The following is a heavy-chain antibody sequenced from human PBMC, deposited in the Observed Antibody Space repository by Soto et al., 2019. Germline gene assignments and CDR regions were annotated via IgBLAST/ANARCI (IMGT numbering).Heavy chain of an antibody. Sequence: EVPLVESGGGLVQPGGSLRLSCAASGFTVSSNYMSWVRQAPGKGLEWVSVIYSGGSTYYADSVKGRFTISRHNSKNTLHLKKNSLRAEETAKYYWAKAPVGPPNTFDYCSEGPLVTVS. V-gene: IGHV3-53*04. J-gene: IGHJ4*02. CDR3: AKAPVGPPNTFDY. CDR1: GFTVSSNY. D-gene: IGHD2-2*01. CDR2: IYSGGST.